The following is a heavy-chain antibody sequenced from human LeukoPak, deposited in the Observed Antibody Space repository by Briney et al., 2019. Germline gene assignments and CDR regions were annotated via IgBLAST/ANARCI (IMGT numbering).Heavy chain of an antibody. D-gene: IGHD3-16*01. J-gene: IGHJ4*02. CDR1: GFTFNSYA. CDR2: ISPGGSDT. CDR3: AKRGGYETMAAFDY. Sequence: GGSLRLSCAASGFTFNSYAMSWVRQAPGKGLEWVSAISPGGSDTYYADSVRGRFTISSDNSKNTLYLQMSSLRAEDSAVYYCAKRGGYETMAAFDYWGQGTLVTVSS. V-gene: IGHV3-23*01.